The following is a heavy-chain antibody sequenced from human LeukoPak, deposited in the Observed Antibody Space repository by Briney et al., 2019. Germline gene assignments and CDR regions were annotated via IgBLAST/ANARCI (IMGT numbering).Heavy chain of an antibody. CDR1: GFTFSDYY. CDR2: ISSTGSTK. CDR3: ARDNSNLDY. D-gene: IGHD4-11*01. V-gene: IGHV3-11*04. Sequence: PGGSLRLSCTAAGFTFSDYYMSWIRHAPGNGLEWLSYISSTGSTKYYADSVKGRFTISRDTAKNSLYLQMNNLRAEDTAVYYCARDNSNLDYWGQGSLVTVSS. J-gene: IGHJ4*02.